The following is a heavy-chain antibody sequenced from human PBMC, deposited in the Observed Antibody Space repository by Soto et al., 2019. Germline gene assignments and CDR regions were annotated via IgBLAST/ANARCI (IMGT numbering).Heavy chain of an antibody. V-gene: IGHV3-48*02. CDR1: GFTFSSYS. J-gene: IGHJ6*02. D-gene: IGHD6-19*01. CDR3: ARSIYSSGWQYYYYYYGMDV. CDR2: ISSSSSTI. Sequence: LRLSCAASGFTFSSYSMNWVRQAPGKGLEWVSYISSSSSTIYYADSVKGRFTISRDNAKNSLYLQMSSLRDEDTAVYYCARSIYSSGWQYYYYYYGMDVWGQGTTVTVSS.